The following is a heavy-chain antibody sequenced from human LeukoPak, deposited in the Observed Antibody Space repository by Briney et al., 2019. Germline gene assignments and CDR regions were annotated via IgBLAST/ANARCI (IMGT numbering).Heavy chain of an antibody. J-gene: IGHJ4*02. CDR1: GDSVSSNSAA. Sequence: SQTLSLTCAISGDSVSSNSAAWNWIRQSPSRGLEWLGRTYYRSKWSNDYEVSVKSRITINPDTPKNQFSLQLTSVTPEATAVYSCARGSGGWYYFDYWGQGTLVTVSS. CDR2: TYYRSKWSN. V-gene: IGHV6-1*01. CDR3: ARGSGGWYYFDY. D-gene: IGHD6-19*01.